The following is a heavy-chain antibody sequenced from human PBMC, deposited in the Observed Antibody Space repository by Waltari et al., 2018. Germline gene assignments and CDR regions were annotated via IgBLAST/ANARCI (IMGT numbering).Heavy chain of an antibody. J-gene: IGHJ4*02. CDR1: GGSISSGGYY. CDR3: AREGFGELLPHY. CDR2: IYYSGST. D-gene: IGHD1-26*01. Sequence: QVQLQESGPGLVKPSQTLSLTCTVSGGSISSGGYYWSWIRQHPGKGLEWIGYIYYSGSTYYNPSRKSRVTISVDTSKNQFSLKLSSVTAADTAVYYCAREGFGELLPHYWGQGTLVTVSS. V-gene: IGHV4-31*03.